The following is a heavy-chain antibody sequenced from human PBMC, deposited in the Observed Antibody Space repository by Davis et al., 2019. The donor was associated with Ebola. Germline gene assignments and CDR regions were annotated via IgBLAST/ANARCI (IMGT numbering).Heavy chain of an antibody. CDR1: GGSISSGGYS. Sequence: MPSETLSLTCTVSGGSISSGGYSWSWIRQHPGTGLEWIGYIYYSGSTYYSPSLESRVTISVDTSKNQFSLQLGSVTPEDTAVYYCARDPPYDQGYDYWGQGILVTVSS. CDR3: ARDPPYDQGYDY. D-gene: IGHD3-22*01. CDR2: IYYSGST. J-gene: IGHJ4*02. V-gene: IGHV4-31*03.